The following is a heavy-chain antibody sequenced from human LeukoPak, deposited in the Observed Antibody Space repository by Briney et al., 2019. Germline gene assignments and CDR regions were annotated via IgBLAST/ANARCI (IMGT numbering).Heavy chain of an antibody. Sequence: PSETLSFTCAVYGGSFSGYYWSWIRQPPGKGLEWIGEINHSGSTNYNPSLKSRVTISVDTSKNQFSLKLSSVTAADTAVYYCARGKLGTTSTIDYWGQGTLVTVSS. D-gene: IGHD1-1*01. CDR2: INHSGST. J-gene: IGHJ4*02. CDR1: GGSFSGYY. CDR3: ARGKLGTTSTIDY. V-gene: IGHV4-34*01.